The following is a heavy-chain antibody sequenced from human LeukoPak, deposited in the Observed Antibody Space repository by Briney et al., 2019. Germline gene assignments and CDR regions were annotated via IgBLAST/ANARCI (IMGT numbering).Heavy chain of an antibody. CDR2: IIPIFGTA. Sequence: SVKVSCKASGGTFSSYAISWVRQAPGQGLEWMGGIIPIFGTANYAQKFQGRVTITTDESTSTAYMELRSLRSEDTAVYYCARGPSGYDHFDYWGQGTLVTVSS. V-gene: IGHV1-69*05. J-gene: IGHJ4*02. D-gene: IGHD5-12*01. CDR3: ARGPSGYDHFDY. CDR1: GGTFSSYA.